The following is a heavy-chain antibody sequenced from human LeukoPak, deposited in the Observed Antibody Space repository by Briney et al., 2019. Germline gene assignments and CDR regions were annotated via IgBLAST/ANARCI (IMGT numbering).Heavy chain of an antibody. D-gene: IGHD1-26*01. Sequence: TPSETLSLTCTVSGGSISSYYWSWIRQPAGKGLEWTGRVYTSGSTNYNPSLKSRVTMSVDTSKNQFSLKLSSVTAADTAVYYCARSEQWEPTFYYWGQGTLVTVSS. J-gene: IGHJ4*02. CDR3: ARSEQWEPTFYY. CDR2: VYTSGST. CDR1: GGSISSYY. V-gene: IGHV4-4*07.